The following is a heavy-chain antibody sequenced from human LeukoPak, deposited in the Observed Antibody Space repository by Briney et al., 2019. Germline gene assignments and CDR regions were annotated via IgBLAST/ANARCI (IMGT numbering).Heavy chain of an antibody. V-gene: IGHV3-30*03. J-gene: IGHJ4*02. Sequence: PGRSLRLSCAASGFTFSSYGMHWVRQAPGKGLEWVAVISYDGSNKYYADSVKGRFTISRDNSKNTLHLQMNSLRAEDTAVYYCASEISYQLLIPNPFDYWGQGTLVTVSS. D-gene: IGHD2-2*01. CDR3: ASEISYQLLIPNPFDY. CDR1: GFTFSSYG. CDR2: ISYDGSNK.